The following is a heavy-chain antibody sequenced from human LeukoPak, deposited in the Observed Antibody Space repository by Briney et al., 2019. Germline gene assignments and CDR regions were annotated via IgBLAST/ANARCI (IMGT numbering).Heavy chain of an antibody. CDR3: ARSSHNNYWYFDY. CDR2: ITGSGGST. V-gene: IGHV3-23*01. D-gene: IGHD1-1*01. Sequence: GGSLRLSCAASGFIFNYYGMTWVRQAPGKGLEWVSTITGSGGSTYYADSVKGRFTISRDNSKNTLCLQMNSLRAEDTALYYCARSSHNNYWYFDYWGQGTLVTVSS. CDR1: GFIFNYYG. J-gene: IGHJ4*02.